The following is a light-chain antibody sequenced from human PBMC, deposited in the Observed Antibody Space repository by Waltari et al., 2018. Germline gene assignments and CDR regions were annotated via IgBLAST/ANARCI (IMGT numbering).Light chain of an antibody. CDR1: SANIGAGYD. Sequence: QSVLPQPPSVSGAPAQSLTITCTRSSANIGAGYDVYLYQPPPGTAPKLPIYGHNNRPSGVPDRFAGSRVGTSASQAITGLQAQGESDYYCPSYDSSVSAWVFGGGTKLTVV. J-gene: IGLJ3*02. V-gene: IGLV1-40*01. CDR3: PSYDSSVSAWV. CDR2: GHN.